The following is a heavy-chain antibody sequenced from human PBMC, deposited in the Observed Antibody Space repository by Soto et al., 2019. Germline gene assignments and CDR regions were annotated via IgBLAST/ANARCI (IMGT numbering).Heavy chain of an antibody. CDR1: GFTFSSYG. Sequence: QVQLVESGGGVVQPGRSLRLSCAASGFTFSSYGMHWVRQAPGKGLEWVAVIWYDGSNKYYADSVKGRFTISRDNSKNTLYLQMNSLRAEDTAVYYCARSWPGTTGWVDYWGQGTLVTVSS. V-gene: IGHV3-33*01. J-gene: IGHJ4*02. CDR3: ARSWPGTTGWVDY. CDR2: IWYDGSNK. D-gene: IGHD1-7*01.